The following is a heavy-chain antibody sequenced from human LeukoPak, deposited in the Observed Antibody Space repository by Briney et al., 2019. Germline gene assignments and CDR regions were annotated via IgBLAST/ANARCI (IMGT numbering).Heavy chain of an antibody. CDR3: AGYCSGGSCYSFDY. J-gene: IGHJ4*02. Sequence: SETLSFTCAVYGGSFSGYYWSWIRQPPGKGLEWIGEINHNGSTNYNPSLKSRVTISVDTSKNQFSLKLSSVTAADTAVYYCAGYCSGGSCYSFDYWGQGTLVTVSS. D-gene: IGHD2-15*01. CDR2: INHNGST. V-gene: IGHV4-34*01. CDR1: GGSFSGYY.